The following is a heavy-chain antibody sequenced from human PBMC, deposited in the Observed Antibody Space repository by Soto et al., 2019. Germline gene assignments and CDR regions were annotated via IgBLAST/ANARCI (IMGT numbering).Heavy chain of an antibody. J-gene: IGHJ4*02. CDR2: INPSGGST. CDR1: GYSFSFYG. Sequence: ASVEVSCKASGYSFSFYGSNWVRQAPGQGLEWMGIINPSGGSTTYAQKFQGRVTMTRDTSTSTVYMELSSLTSEDTAVYYCARASVSGRRFDYWGEGTLVTVSS. CDR3: ARASVSGRRFDY. D-gene: IGHD6-19*01. V-gene: IGHV1-46*03.